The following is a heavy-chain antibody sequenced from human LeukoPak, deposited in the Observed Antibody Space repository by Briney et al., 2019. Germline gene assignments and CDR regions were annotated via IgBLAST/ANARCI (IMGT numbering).Heavy chain of an antibody. Sequence: ASVKVSCKASGYTFTTYDINWVRQATGQGLEWMGWMSPNSGNTGFVQKFQGRVTMTRNTSISTAYMELSSLRSEDTAVYYCARAGVGVAGTCDYWGQGTLVTVSS. V-gene: IGHV1-8*01. CDR1: GYTFTTYD. D-gene: IGHD6-19*01. J-gene: IGHJ4*02. CDR2: MSPNSGNT. CDR3: ARAGVGVAGTCDY.